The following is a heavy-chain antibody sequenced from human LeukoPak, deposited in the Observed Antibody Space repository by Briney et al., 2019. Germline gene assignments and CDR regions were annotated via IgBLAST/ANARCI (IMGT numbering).Heavy chain of an antibody. J-gene: IGHJ4*02. D-gene: IGHD4-11*01. CDR1: GFTFSSYG. Sequence: GGFLRLSCAASGFTFSSYGMHWVRQAPGKGLEWVAVISYDGSNKYYADSVKGRFTISRDNSKNTLYLQMNSLRAEDTAVYYCAKDNYGYYFDHWGQGTLVTVSS. CDR2: ISYDGSNK. CDR3: AKDNYGYYFDH. V-gene: IGHV3-30*18.